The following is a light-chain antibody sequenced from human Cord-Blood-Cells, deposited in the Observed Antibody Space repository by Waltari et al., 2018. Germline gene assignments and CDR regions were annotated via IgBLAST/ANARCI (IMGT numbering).Light chain of an antibody. CDR3: QQYNNWPRT. Sequence: EIVMTQSPATLSVSPGERDTLSCRASQSVSCNLAWYHQKPGQAPRLLIQGASTRATGIPARFSGSGSGTEFTLTISSLQSEDFAVYYCQQYNNWPRTFGQGTKVEIK. V-gene: IGKV3-15*01. CDR2: GAS. J-gene: IGKJ1*01. CDR1: QSVSCN.